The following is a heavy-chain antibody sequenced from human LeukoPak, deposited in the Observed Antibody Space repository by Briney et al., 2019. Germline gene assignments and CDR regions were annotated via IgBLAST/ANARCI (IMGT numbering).Heavy chain of an antibody. Sequence: SQTLSLTCAISGDSVSSDSAAWTWIRQSPSRGLEWLGRTYYKSKWYNDYAVSLKSRITINPDTSKNQFSLQLNSVTPEDTAVYYCARDSSSWYYFDYWGQGTLVTVSS. CDR3: ARDSSSWYYFDY. CDR1: GDSVSSDSAA. J-gene: IGHJ4*02. V-gene: IGHV6-1*01. D-gene: IGHD6-13*01. CDR2: TYYKSKWYN.